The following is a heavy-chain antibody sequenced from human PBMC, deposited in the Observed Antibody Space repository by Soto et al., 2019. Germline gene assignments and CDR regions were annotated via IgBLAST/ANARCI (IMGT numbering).Heavy chain of an antibody. D-gene: IGHD3-3*01. V-gene: IGHV3-74*01. CDR2: INSDGSST. CDR1: GFTFSSYW. CDR3: ARDQGITIFGVLYGMDV. Sequence: PGGSLRLFCAASGFTFSSYWMHWVRQAPGKGLVWVSRINSDGSSTSYADSVKGRFTISRDNAKNTLYLQMNSLRAEDTAVYYCARDQGITIFGVLYGMDVWGQGTTVTVSS. J-gene: IGHJ6*02.